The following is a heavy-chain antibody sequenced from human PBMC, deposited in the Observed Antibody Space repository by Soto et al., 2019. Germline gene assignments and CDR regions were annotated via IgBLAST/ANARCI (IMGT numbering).Heavy chain of an antibody. CDR3: ARDPVRAAAGPGFGGETYYYYGMDV. J-gene: IGHJ6*02. CDR1: GFTFSSYG. V-gene: IGHV3-33*01. CDR2: IWYDGSNK. Sequence: GGSLRLSCAASGFTFSSYGMHWVRQAPGKGLEWVAVIWYDGSNKYYADSVKGRFTISRDNSKNTLYLQMNSLRAEDTAVYYCARDPVRAAAGPGFGGETYYYYGMDVWGQGTTVTVSS. D-gene: IGHD6-13*01.